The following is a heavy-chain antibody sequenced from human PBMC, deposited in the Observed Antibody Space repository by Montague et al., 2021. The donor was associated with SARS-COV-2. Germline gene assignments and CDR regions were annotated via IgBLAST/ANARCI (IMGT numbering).Heavy chain of an antibody. J-gene: IGHJ4*02. CDR3: GRRVVPVAAIDY. V-gene: IGHV3-23*03. CDR1: GFTVSDFA. CDR2: THRGGSSTT. Sequence: YLRLSCAVSGFTVSDFAMTWVRQAPGKGLEWVSVTHRGGSSTTYYADSVKGRFTISRDISQNTLYLQMNSLRAEDTAVYYCGRRVVPVAAIDYWGQGTLVTVSS. D-gene: IGHD2-15*01.